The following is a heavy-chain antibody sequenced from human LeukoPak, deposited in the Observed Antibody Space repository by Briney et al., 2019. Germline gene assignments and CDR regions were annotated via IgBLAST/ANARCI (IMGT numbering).Heavy chain of an antibody. CDR3: ASSSSSLVTAIISYYYYYMDV. J-gene: IGHJ6*03. V-gene: IGHV3-7*01. D-gene: IGHD2-21*02. CDR2: IKQDGSEK. Sequence: PGRSLRLSCAASGFTFSSYAMHWVRQAPGKGLEWVANIKQDGSEKYYVDSVKGRLTISRDNAKNSLYLQMNSLRAEDTAVYYCASSSSSLVTAIISYYYYYMDVWGKGTTVTVSS. CDR1: GFTFSSYA.